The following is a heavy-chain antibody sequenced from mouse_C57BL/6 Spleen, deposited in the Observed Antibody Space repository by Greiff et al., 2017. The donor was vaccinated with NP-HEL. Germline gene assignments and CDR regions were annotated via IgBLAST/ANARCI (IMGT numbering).Heavy chain of an antibody. V-gene: IGHV1-80*01. D-gene: IGHD1-1*01. CDR2: IYPGDGDT. CDR1: GYAFSSYW. Sequence: VQLQESGAELVKPGASVKISCKASGYAFSSYWMNWVKQRPGKGLEWIGQIYPGDGDTNYNGKFKGKATLTADKSSSTAYMQLSSLTSEDSAVYFCARGDYGIAMDYWGQGTSVTVSS. CDR3: ARGDYGIAMDY. J-gene: IGHJ4*01.